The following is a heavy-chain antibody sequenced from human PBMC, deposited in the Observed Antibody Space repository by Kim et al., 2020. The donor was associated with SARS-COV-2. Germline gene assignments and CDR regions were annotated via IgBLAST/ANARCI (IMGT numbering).Heavy chain of an antibody. CDR1: GFTFRSYG. CDR3: AKEGLAYFYYYYMDV. Sequence: GGSLRLSCAASGFTFRSYGMHWVRQAPGKGLEWVAVISYDGSNKYYADSVKGRFTISRDSSNNTVFLQMNSMRAEDTAIYYCAKEGLAYFYYYYMDVWGKGTKVTVSS. J-gene: IGHJ6*03. D-gene: IGHD3-16*01. V-gene: IGHV3-30*18. CDR2: ISYDGSNK.